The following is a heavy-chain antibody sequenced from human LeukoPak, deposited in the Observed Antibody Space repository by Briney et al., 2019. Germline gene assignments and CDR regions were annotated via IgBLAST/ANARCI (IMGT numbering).Heavy chain of an antibody. CDR1: GGSTSRGDSY. J-gene: IGHJ4*02. Sequence: SESLSPTRSLSGGSTSRGDSYWSWIRQPPGTGLEWVGYIYYSGRTYYNPSLNCRVTISVDTSMNQFSLKLSSVTAADTAVYYCARAHRDGDLPPMVYYWGQGTLVTVSS. V-gene: IGHV4-30-4*01. D-gene: IGHD4-17*01. CDR3: ARAHRDGDLPPMVYY. CDR2: IYYSGRT.